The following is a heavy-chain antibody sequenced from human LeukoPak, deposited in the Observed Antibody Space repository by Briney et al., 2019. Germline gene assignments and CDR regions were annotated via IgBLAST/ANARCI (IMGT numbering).Heavy chain of an antibody. CDR3: AKSGSGWDGEGFDY. CDR2: ISWNSGSI. J-gene: IGHJ4*02. CDR1: GFTFDDYA. D-gene: IGHD6-19*01. V-gene: IGHV3-9*03. Sequence: GGSLRLSCTASGFTFDDYAMHWVRQAPGKGLDWVSGISWNSGSIVYAYSVKGRFTFSRDNAKNSLYLQMHSLRVEDMALYYCAKSGSGWDGEGFDYWGQGTLVTVSS.